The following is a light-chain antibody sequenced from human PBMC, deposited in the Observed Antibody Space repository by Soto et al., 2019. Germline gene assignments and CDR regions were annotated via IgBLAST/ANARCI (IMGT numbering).Light chain of an antibody. CDR3: ASWDDSLNGGV. Sequence: QSVLTQPPSASGTPGQRVTISCSGSSSNIGSYIVNWHQQLPGTAPKLLIYSNNQRPSGVPDRFSGSKSGTSASLAISGLQSEDEADYYCASWDDSLNGGVFGGGTKLTVL. CDR1: SSNIGSYI. J-gene: IGLJ3*02. V-gene: IGLV1-44*01. CDR2: SNN.